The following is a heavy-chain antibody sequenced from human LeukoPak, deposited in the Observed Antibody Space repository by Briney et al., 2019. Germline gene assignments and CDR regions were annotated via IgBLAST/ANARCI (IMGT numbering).Heavy chain of an antibody. Sequence: GGSLRLSCAASGFTFSDYYMSWIRQAPGKGLEWVANIKEDGSEKYYVDSVKGRFTISRDNAKNSLYLQMDSLRAEDTALYYCSRGLPEGGYRYGQPGQDYWGQGTLVTVSS. D-gene: IGHD5-18*01. CDR2: IKEDGSEK. CDR3: SRGLPEGGYRYGQPGQDY. J-gene: IGHJ4*02. CDR1: GFTFSDYY. V-gene: IGHV3-7*01.